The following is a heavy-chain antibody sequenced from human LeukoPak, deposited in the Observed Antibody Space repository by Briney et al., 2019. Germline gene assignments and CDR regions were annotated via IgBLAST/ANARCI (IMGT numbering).Heavy chain of an antibody. Sequence: SVKVSCEASGGTFSSYAISWVRQAPGQGLEWMGRIIPIFGTANYAQKFQGRVTITTDESTSTAYMELSRLRSEDTAVYYCARDGGNPDYAFDIWGQGTMVTVSS. CDR3: ARDGGNPDYAFDI. J-gene: IGHJ3*02. CDR2: IIPIFGTA. D-gene: IGHD2-15*01. V-gene: IGHV1-69*05. CDR1: GGTFSSYA.